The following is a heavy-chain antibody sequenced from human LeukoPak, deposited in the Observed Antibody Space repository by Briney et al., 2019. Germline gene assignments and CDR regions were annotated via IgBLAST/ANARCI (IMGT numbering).Heavy chain of an antibody. CDR3: TTIRPDY. D-gene: IGHD5-12*01. V-gene: IGHV3-74*01. CDR1: GFTFSSYW. J-gene: IGHJ4*02. CDR2: IKSDETYT. Sequence: GGSLRLSCAASGFTFSSYWLHWVRQAPGKGLVWVARIKSDETYTDYADSVKGRFAISRDDAKNTLYLQMNSLRAEDTAIYYCTTIRPDYWGQGALVTVSS.